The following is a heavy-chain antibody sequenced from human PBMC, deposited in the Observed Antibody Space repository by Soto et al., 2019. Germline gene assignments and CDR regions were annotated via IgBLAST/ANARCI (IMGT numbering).Heavy chain of an antibody. D-gene: IGHD3-22*01. J-gene: IGHJ3*02. Sequence: PGGSLRLSCAASGFTFSDYYMSWIRQAPGKGLEWVSYISSSSSYTNYADSVKGRFTISRDNAKNSLYLQMNSLRAEDTAVYYCARGRYYYDSSRDAFDIWGQGTMVTVSS. CDR2: ISSSSSYT. V-gene: IGHV3-11*06. CDR1: GFTFSDYY. CDR3: ARGRYYYDSSRDAFDI.